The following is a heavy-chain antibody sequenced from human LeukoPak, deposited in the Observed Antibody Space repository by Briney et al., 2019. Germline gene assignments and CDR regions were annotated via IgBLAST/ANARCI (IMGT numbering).Heavy chain of an antibody. CDR2: IYSGGST. CDR3: ARVVRVGYSYGYYFDY. V-gene: IGHV3-53*01. CDR1: GFTVSSNY. J-gene: IGHJ4*02. Sequence: PGGSLRLSCAASGFTVSSNYMSWVRQAPGKGLEWVSVIYSGGSTYYADSVKGRFTISRDNSKNTLYLQMNSLRAEDTAVYYCARVVRVGYSYGYYFDYWGQGTLVTVSS. D-gene: IGHD5-18*01.